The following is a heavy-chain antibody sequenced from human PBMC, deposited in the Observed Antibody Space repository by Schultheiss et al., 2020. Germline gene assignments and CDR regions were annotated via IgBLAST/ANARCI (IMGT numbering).Heavy chain of an antibody. CDR2: ISWNSGSI. Sequence: GGSLRLSCAASGFTFDDYAMHWVRQAPGKGLEWVSGISWNSGSIGYADSVKGRFTISRDNAKNSLYLQMNSLRAEDTALYYCAKDIGYYDSSGYLDYYYYGMDVWGQGTTVTVSS. CDR3: AKDIGYYDSSGYLDYYYYGMDV. CDR1: GFTFDDYA. V-gene: IGHV3-9*01. D-gene: IGHD3-22*01. J-gene: IGHJ6*02.